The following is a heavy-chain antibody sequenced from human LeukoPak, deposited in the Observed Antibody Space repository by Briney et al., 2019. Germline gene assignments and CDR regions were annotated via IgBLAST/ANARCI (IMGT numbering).Heavy chain of an antibody. CDR3: ARILPYYYDSSGYHS. Sequence: ASVTVSCKASGYTFTVYYMHWVRQAPGQGLEWMGWINPNSGGTNYAQKFQGRVTMTRDTSISTAYMELSRLRSDDTAVYYCARILPYYYDSSGYHSWGQGTLVTVSS. V-gene: IGHV1-2*02. CDR2: INPNSGGT. CDR1: GYTFTVYY. D-gene: IGHD3-22*01. J-gene: IGHJ4*02.